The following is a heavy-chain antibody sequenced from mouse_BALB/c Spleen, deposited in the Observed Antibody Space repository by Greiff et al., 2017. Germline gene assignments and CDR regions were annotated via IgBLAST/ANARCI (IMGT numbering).Heavy chain of an antibody. CDR1: GYTFTSYD. V-gene: IGHV1-85*01. Sequence: QVQLKQSGAELVKPGASVKLSCKASGYTFTSYDINWVRQRPEQGLEWIGRIFPGDGSTKYNEKFKGKATLTTDKSSSTAYMQLSRLTSEDSAVYFCARRTGTGYAMDYWGQGTSVTVSS. D-gene: IGHD4-1*01. J-gene: IGHJ4*01. CDR3: ARRTGTGYAMDY. CDR2: IFPGDGST.